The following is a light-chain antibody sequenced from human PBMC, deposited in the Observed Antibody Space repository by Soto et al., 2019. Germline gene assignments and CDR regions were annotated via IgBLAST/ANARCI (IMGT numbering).Light chain of an antibody. Sequence: EIVLTQSPGTLSLSPGERATLSCRASQSVSSSYLAWYQQKPGQAPRLRISGASSRATGIPDRFSGSGSGTDFTLTISRLEPEDFAVYYCQQYGSSPLYTFGQGTKLEIK. CDR2: GAS. V-gene: IGKV3-20*01. CDR3: QQYGSSPLYT. CDR1: QSVSSSY. J-gene: IGKJ2*01.